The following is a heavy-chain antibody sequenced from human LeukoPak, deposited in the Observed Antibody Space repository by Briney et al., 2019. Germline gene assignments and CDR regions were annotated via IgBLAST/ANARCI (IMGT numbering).Heavy chain of an antibody. J-gene: IGHJ3*02. V-gene: IGHV4-59*01. CDR2: IYYSGIT. CDR3: ARSSLLDAFDI. Sequence: PSGTLSLTCTVSGGSINSYYWSWIRQPPGKGLEWIGYIYYSGITNYNPSLKSRVTISVDTSKNQFSLKLTSVTAADTALYYCARSSLLDAFDIWGQGTMVTVSS. CDR1: GGSINSYY. D-gene: IGHD3-10*01.